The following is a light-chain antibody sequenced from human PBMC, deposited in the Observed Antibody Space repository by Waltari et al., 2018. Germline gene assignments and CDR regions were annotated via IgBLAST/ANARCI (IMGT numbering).Light chain of an antibody. CDR1: QSISKY. CDR3: QNHERLPAT. CDR2: AGS. Sequence: VLTQSPGTLSLSPGERATLTCRASQSISKYLVWYQQRPGHAPRLLIYAGSTRAAGISDRFRGSGYGTDFTLTISRLEPEDFAMYYCQNHERLPATFGQGTKVEFK. J-gene: IGKJ1*01. V-gene: IGKV3-20*01.